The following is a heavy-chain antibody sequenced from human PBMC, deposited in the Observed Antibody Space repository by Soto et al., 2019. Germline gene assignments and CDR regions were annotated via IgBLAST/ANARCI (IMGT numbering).Heavy chain of an antibody. CDR1: CGSISSGDYY. D-gene: IGHD6-25*01. V-gene: IGHV4-30-4*01. J-gene: IGHJ4*02. Sequence: SETLSLTCTFSCGSISSGDYYWSWIRQPPGKGLEWIGYIYYSGSTFYNPSLKSRVTISLDTSKNQFSLKLRSVTAADTAVYYCARHEAGWYFDSWGQGTLVTVSS. CDR3: ARHEAGWYFDS. CDR2: IYYSGST.